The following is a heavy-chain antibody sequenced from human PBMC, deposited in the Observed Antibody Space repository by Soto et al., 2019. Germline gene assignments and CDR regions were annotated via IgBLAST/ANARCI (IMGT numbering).Heavy chain of an antibody. Sequence: PGGSLRLSCEASGFTFRTYDMHWVRQAPGKGLVWVSYISGTGCAKYFADSVKGRFTISRDNAKNSLYLHMNSLRAEDTALYYCAREWNTAYIDFWGQGTLVTAPQ. CDR2: ISGTGCAK. J-gene: IGHJ4*02. V-gene: IGHV3-48*03. D-gene: IGHD3-16*01. CDR1: GFTFRTYD. CDR3: AREWNTAYIDF.